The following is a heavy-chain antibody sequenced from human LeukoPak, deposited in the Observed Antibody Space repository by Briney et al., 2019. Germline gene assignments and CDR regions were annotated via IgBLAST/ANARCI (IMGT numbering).Heavy chain of an antibody. CDR1: GFTFSSYG. Sequence: GGSLRLSCAASGFTFSSYGMHWVRQAPGKGLEWVAVISYDGSNKYYADSVKGRLTISRDNSKNTLYLQMNSLRAEDTAVYYCAKDPADYGDYPDYRGQGTLVTVSS. CDR3: AKDPADYGDYPDY. D-gene: IGHD4-17*01. J-gene: IGHJ4*02. CDR2: ISYDGSNK. V-gene: IGHV3-30*18.